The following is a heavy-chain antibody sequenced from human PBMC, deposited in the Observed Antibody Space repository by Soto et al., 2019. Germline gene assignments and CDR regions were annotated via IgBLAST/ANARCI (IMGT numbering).Heavy chain of an antibody. D-gene: IGHD2-15*01. CDR3: ARKVVAATRVAFDI. J-gene: IGHJ3*02. CDR1: GGSISSGGYY. Sequence: SETLSLTCTVSGGSISSGGYYWSWIRQHPGKGVERIGYIYYSGSTYYNPSLKSPVTISVDTSKDQFSLKLSSVTAADTAVYYCARKVVAATRVAFDIWRQGTMVTVSS. V-gene: IGHV4-31*01. CDR2: IYYSGST.